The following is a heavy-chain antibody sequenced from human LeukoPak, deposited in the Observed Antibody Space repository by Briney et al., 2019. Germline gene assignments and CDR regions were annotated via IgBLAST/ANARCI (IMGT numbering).Heavy chain of an antibody. D-gene: IGHD4-4*01. J-gene: IGHJ6*02. Sequence: PGGSLRLSCAASGFTFSSYAMSWVRQAPGKGLEWVSAISGSGGSTYYADFVKGRFTISRDNSKNTLYLQMNSLRAEDTAVYYCAKSTVLYYYYGMDVWGQGTTVTVSS. CDR3: AKSTVLYYYYGMDV. V-gene: IGHV3-23*01. CDR2: ISGSGGST. CDR1: GFTFSSYA.